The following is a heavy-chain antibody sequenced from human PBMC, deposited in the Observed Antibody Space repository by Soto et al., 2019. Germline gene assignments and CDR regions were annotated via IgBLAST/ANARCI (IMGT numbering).Heavy chain of an antibody. CDR2: ISSSGIPI. V-gene: IGHV3-11*01. CDR1: GFTFSDYY. CDR3: ARSRQKLHGMDV. D-gene: IGHD6-13*01. Sequence: QVKLVESGGGLVKPGGSLSLSCAASGFTFSDYYMTWIRQAPGKGLEWVSYISSSGIPIYYADSVKGRFTISRDNAMNSLLLPMNSLRAEDPSVYYCARSRQKLHGMDVWGQGTTVT. J-gene: IGHJ6*02.